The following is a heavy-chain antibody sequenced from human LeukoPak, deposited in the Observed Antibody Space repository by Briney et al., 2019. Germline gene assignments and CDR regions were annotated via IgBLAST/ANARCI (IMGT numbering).Heavy chain of an antibody. Sequence: PSQTLSLTCTVSGGSISSGSYYWSWIRQPAGKGLEWIGRIYTSGSTNYNPSLKSRVTISVDTSTNQFSLKLSSVTAADTAVYYCARASIQLWLGNAFDIWGQGTMVTVSS. D-gene: IGHD5-18*01. CDR1: GGSISSGSYY. CDR3: ARASIQLWLGNAFDI. V-gene: IGHV4-61*02. J-gene: IGHJ3*02. CDR2: IYTSGST.